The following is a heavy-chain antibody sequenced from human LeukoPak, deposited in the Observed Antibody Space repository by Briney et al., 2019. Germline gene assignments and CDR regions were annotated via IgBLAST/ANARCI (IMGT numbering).Heavy chain of an antibody. CDR3: ARGAYDSSGYHLGYLDY. CDR1: GGSISSSSHY. Sequence: KASETLSLTCTVSGGSISSSSHYWGWIRQPPGKDLERIGTIYYSGSTYYNPSLKSRITISVDTSRNQFSLKLSSVTAADTAVYYCARGAYDSSGYHLGYLDYWGQGTLLTVSS. D-gene: IGHD3-22*01. V-gene: IGHV4-39*07. J-gene: IGHJ4*02. CDR2: IYYSGST.